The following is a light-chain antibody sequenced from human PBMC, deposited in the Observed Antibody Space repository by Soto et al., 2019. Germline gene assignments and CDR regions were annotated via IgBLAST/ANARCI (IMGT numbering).Light chain of an antibody. J-gene: IGKJ1*01. V-gene: IGKV3-15*01. Sequence: EIVMTQSPATLSVSPGERATLSCRASQSVSSNLAWYQQKPGQAPGLLIYGASTRATGIPDRFSGGGSGPEFTLTISSLQSEDFAVCFCQQYGYWPLTCGQGTKVEIK. CDR1: QSVSSN. CDR3: QQYGYWPLT. CDR2: GAS.